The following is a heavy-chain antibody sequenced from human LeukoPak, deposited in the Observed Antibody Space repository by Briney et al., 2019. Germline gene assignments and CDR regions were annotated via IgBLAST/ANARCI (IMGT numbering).Heavy chain of an antibody. D-gene: IGHD6-13*01. CDR3: ARDSSSWYEWAY. J-gene: IGHJ4*02. V-gene: IGHV3-21*01. Sequence: GGSLRLSCAASGFTFSSYSMNWVRQAPGKGLEWVSSISSSSSYIYYADSVKGRFTISRDNAKNSLYLQMNSLRAEDTAVYYCARDSSSWYEWAYWGQGTLVTVSS. CDR1: GFTFSSYS. CDR2: ISSSSSYI.